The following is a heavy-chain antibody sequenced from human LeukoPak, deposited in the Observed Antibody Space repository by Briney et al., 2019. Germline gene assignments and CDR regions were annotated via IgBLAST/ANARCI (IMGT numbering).Heavy chain of an antibody. CDR3: VKAVHSSGLIKNYSFYY. CDR2: IRYDGGNE. V-gene: IGHV3-30*02. D-gene: IGHD6-19*01. J-gene: IGHJ4*02. CDR1: GFTFSSHD. Sequence: GGSLRLSCAASGFTFSSHDMDWVRQAPGKGLEWVTFIRYDGGNEHYADSVKGRFTVSKDHAKTTLYLQMNSLRAEDTAVFYGVKAVHSSGLIKNYSFYYWGRGAPATVSS.